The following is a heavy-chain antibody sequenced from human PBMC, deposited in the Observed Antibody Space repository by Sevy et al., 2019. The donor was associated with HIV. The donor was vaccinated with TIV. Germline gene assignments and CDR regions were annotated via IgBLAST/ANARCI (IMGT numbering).Heavy chain of an antibody. D-gene: IGHD6-19*01. CDR1: GYTFTSYA. CDR2: ISAYNGKT. J-gene: IGHJ5*02. Sequence: ASVKVSCKASGYTFTSYAITWVRQAPGQGLEWMGWISAYNGKTNYAQKLQGRVTMTTDTSTSTAYMELRSLRSDDTAFYYCARDACDTTSGPLTWNWFDPWGQGTLVTVSS. V-gene: IGHV1-18*01. CDR3: ARDACDTTSGPLTWNWFDP.